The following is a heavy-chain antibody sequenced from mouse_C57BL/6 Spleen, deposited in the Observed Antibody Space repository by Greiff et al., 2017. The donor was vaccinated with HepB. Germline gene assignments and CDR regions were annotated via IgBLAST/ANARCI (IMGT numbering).Heavy chain of an antibody. CDR2: FYPGSGSI. V-gene: IGHV1-62-2*01. J-gene: IGHJ4*01. Sequence: VQLQQSGAELVKPGASVKLSCKASGYTFTEYTIYWVKQRSGQGLEWIGWFYPGSGSIKYNEKFKDKATLTADKSSSTVYMELSRLTSEDSAVYFCARHEEDSSGYVDYAMDYWGQGTSVTVSS. CDR3: ARHEEDSSGYVDYAMDY. D-gene: IGHD3-2*02. CDR1: GYTFTEYT.